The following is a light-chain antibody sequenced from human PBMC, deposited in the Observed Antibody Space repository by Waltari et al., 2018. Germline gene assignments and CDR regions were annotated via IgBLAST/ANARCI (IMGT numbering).Light chain of an antibody. CDR1: QSISSW. CDR3: QQYNNYPFT. Sequence: TCRASQSISSWLAWYQQKPGKAPKLLIYKASSLESGVPSRFSCSGSGTEFTLTISSLQPDDFATYYCQQYNNYPFTFGPGTKVDIK. V-gene: IGKV1-5*03. CDR2: KAS. J-gene: IGKJ3*01.